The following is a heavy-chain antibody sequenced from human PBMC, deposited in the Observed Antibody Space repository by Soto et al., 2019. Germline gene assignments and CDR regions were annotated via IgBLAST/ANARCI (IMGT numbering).Heavy chain of an antibody. J-gene: IGHJ6*02. D-gene: IGHD1-20*01. CDR3: ARGYNWNYYYYGMDV. CDR1: GGSFSGYY. V-gene: IGHV4-34*01. Sequence: SETLSLTCAVYGGSFSGYYWSWIRQPPGKGLEWIGEINHSGSTNYNPSLKSRVTISVDTSKSQFSLKLSSVTAADTAVYYCARGYNWNYYYYGMDVWGQGTTVTVSS. CDR2: INHSGST.